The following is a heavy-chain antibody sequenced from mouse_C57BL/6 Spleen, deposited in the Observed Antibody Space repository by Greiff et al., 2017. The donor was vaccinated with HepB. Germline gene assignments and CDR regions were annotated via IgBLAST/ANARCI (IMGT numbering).Heavy chain of an antibody. Sequence: EVQLVESGPGLVKPSQSLSLTCSVTGYSITSGYYWNWIRQFPGNKLEWMGYISYDGSNNYNPSLKNRISITRDTSKNQFFLKLNSVTTEDTATYYCARDYGRVLYWYFDVWGTGTTVTVSS. CDR3: ARDYGRVLYWYFDV. D-gene: IGHD1-1*01. CDR1: GYSITSGYY. J-gene: IGHJ1*03. CDR2: ISYDGSN. V-gene: IGHV3-6*01.